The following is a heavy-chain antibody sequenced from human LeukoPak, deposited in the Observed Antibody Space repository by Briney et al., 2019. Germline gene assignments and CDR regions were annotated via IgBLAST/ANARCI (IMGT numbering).Heavy chain of an antibody. CDR3: AKEGYYGSGSYGEADY. J-gene: IGHJ4*02. CDR1: GYTFTSYY. D-gene: IGHD3-10*01. Sequence: ASVKVSCKASGYTFTSYYMHWVRQAPGQGLEWMGIINPSGGSTSYAQKFQGRVTMTRDTSTSTVYMELSSLRSEDTAVYYCAKEGYYGSGSYGEADYWGQGTLVTVSS. CDR2: INPSGGST. V-gene: IGHV1-46*01.